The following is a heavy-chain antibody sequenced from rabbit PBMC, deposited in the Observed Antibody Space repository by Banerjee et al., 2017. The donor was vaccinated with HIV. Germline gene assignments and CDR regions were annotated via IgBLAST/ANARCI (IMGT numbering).Heavy chain of an antibody. D-gene: IGHD3-1*01. CDR1: GFDFSSNA. Sequence: QQQLEESGGGLVQPEGSLTLTCKASGFDFSSNAMCWVRQAPGKRPEWIACIGGGSSGSTHYANWAKGRFTISKTSSTTVTLQMTSLTAADTATYFCARDPGADNYPDYFNLWGPGTLVTVS. J-gene: IGHJ4*01. CDR2: IGGGSSGST. CDR3: ARDPGADNYPDYFNL. V-gene: IGHV1S45*01.